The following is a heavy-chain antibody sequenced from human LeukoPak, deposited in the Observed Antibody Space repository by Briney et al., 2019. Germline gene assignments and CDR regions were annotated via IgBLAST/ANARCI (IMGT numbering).Heavy chain of an antibody. CDR2: ISGSGGST. D-gene: IGHD1-26*01. V-gene: IGHV3-23*01. CDR3: AKGEYSGSYSDY. J-gene: IGHJ4*02. CDR1: GFTFSSYS. Sequence: GGSLRLSCAASGFTFSSYSMNWVRQAPGKGLEWVSAISGSGGSTYYADSVKGRFTISRDNSKNTLYLQMNSLRAEDAAVYYCAKGEYSGSYSDYWGQGTLVTVSS.